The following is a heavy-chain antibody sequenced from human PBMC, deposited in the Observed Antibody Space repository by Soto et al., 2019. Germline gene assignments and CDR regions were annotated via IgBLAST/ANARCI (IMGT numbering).Heavy chain of an antibody. Sequence: QVQLVQSGAEIKKPASSVKVSCKASGGSDVFNNYPVSWVRQAPGQGLEWMGAIITMFNTADYAQRFLGRVTITADEFTRTVYMELPSLTSDDTAVYYCARNYPTAVSGAGWFDTWGQGTLVTVSS. CDR1: GGSDVFNNYP. V-gene: IGHV1-69*01. D-gene: IGHD6-19*01. J-gene: IGHJ5*02. CDR2: IITMFNTA. CDR3: ARNYPTAVSGAGWFDT.